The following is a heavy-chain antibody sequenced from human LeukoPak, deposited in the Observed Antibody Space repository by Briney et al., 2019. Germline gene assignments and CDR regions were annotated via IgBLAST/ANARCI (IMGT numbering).Heavy chain of an antibody. V-gene: IGHV4-34*01. D-gene: IGHD2-2*01. CDR2: INHSGST. Sequence: SETLSLTCAVYGGSFSGYYWSWIRQPPGKGLEWIGEINHSGSTNYNPSLKSRVTISVDTSKNQFSLKLSSVTAADTAVYYCACALSSTSRSKAYDYWGQGTLVTVSS. CDR3: ACALSSTSRSKAYDY. J-gene: IGHJ4*02. CDR1: GGSFSGYY.